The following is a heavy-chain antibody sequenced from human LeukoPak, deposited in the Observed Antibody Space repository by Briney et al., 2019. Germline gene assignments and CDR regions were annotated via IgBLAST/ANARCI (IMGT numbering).Heavy chain of an antibody. J-gene: IGHJ6*03. CDR1: GYTFTGYY. Sequence: ASVKVSCKASGYTFTGYYMHWVRQAPGQGLEWMGWINPNSGGTNYAQKFQGRVTTTRDTSISTAYMELSRLRSDDTAVYYCARDQNQLDLTTPYYYYYYMDVWGKGTTVTISS. CDR3: ARDQNQLDLTTPYYYYYYMDV. CDR2: INPNSGGT. V-gene: IGHV1-2*02. D-gene: IGHD2-2*01.